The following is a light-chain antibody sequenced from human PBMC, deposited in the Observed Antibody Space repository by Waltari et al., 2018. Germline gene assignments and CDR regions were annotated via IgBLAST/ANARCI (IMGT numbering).Light chain of an antibody. CDR1: QSVSSN. CDR2: GAS. V-gene: IGKV3-15*01. CDR3: HQHNSWPPLS. J-gene: IGKJ4*01. Sequence: EIVMTQSPATLSVSPGERATLSCRASQSVSSNLAWYQQKPGQAPRLLIYGASTRATGVPARFSGSWSGTDFTLTISGPQSEDYAVYFCHQHNSWPPLSFGGGTKVEIK.